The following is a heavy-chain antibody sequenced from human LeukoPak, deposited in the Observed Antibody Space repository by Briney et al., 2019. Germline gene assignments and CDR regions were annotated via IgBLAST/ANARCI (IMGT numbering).Heavy chain of an antibody. D-gene: IGHD4-17*01. CDR1: GYTFTSYD. J-gene: IGHJ4*02. Sequence: ASVKVSCKASGYTFTSYDINWVRQATGQGLEWMGWMNPNSGNTGYAQKFQGRVTMTRNTSISTAYMKLSSLRSEDTAVYYCARGHYGDYSLDYWGQGTLVTVSS. V-gene: IGHV1-8*01. CDR2: MNPNSGNT. CDR3: ARGHYGDYSLDY.